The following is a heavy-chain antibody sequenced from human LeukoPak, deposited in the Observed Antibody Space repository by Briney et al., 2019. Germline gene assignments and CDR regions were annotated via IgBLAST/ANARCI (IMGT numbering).Heavy chain of an antibody. CDR2: ISGSGGST. J-gene: IGHJ4*02. Sequence: GGSLRLSCAASGFTFSSYAMSWVRQAPGKGLEWVSAISGSGGSTYYADSVKGRFTISRDNPKNTLYLQMNSLRAEDTAVYYCAKDLTTYDSSGYKNWGQGTLVTVSS. CDR3: AKDLTTYDSSGYKN. V-gene: IGHV3-23*01. CDR1: GFTFSSYA. D-gene: IGHD3-22*01.